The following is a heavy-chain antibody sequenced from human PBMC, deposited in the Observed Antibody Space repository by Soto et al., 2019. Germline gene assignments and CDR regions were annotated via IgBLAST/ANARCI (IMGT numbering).Heavy chain of an antibody. CDR1: GFTFSDYY. D-gene: IGHD6-19*01. CDR2: ISSSSSYT. V-gene: IGHV3-11*06. CDR3: AREGYSSGWRRPPVIAADNNWFDP. Sequence: QVQLVESGGGLVKPGGSLRLSCAPSGFTFSDYYMRWIRQAPGKGLEWVSYISSSSSYTNYADSVKGRFTISRDNAKNALYLQMNSLRAEDTAVYYCAREGYSSGWRRPPVIAADNNWFDPWGQGTLVTVSS. J-gene: IGHJ5*02.